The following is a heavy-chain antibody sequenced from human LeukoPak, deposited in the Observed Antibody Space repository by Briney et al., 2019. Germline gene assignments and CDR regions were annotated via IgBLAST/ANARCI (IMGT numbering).Heavy chain of an antibody. CDR2: IIPIFGTA. J-gene: IGHJ4*02. V-gene: IGHV1-69*05. D-gene: IGHD1-26*01. CDR3: ATKSGSYTPFDY. Sequence: ASVKVSCKASGGTFSSYAISWVRQAPGQGLEWMGGIIPIFGTANYAQKFRGRVTITTDESTSTAYMELSSLRSEDTAVYYCATKSGSYTPFDYWGQGTLVTVSS. CDR1: GGTFSSYA.